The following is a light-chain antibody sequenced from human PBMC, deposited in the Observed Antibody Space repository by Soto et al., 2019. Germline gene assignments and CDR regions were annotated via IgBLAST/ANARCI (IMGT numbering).Light chain of an antibody. CDR1: SSDVGSYNL. V-gene: IGLV2-23*01. CDR3: CSYAGSSTYV. J-gene: IGLJ1*01. Sequence: QSALTQPASVSGSPGQSITISCTGTSSDVGSYNLVSWYQQHPGKAPKLMIYEGSKRPSGVSNRFSGSKSDNTASLTISGLQAEDEADYYCCSYAGSSTYVFGTGTKLTVL. CDR2: EGS.